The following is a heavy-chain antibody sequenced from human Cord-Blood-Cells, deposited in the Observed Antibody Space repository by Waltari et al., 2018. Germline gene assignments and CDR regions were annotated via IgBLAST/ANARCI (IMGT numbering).Heavy chain of an antibody. CDR3: ARVPSYYAFDI. CDR2: INAGNGNT. CDR1: GYTFTSYA. Sequence: QVQLVQSGAEVKKPGASVKVSCKASGYTFTSYAMPWVRQAPGQRLEWMGWINAGNGNTKYSQKFQGRVTITRDTSASTAYMELSSLRSEDTAVYYCARVPSYYAFDIWGQGTMVTVSS. J-gene: IGHJ3*02. V-gene: IGHV1-3*01. D-gene: IGHD1-26*01.